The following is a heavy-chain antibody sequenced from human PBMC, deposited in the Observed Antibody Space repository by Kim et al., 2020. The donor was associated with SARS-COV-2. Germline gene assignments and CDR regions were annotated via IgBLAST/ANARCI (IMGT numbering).Heavy chain of an antibody. D-gene: IGHD3-10*01. CDR1: GDSVSSNSAA. Sequence: SQTLSLTCAISGDSVSSNSAAWNWIRQSPSRGLEWLGRTYYRSKWYNDYAVSVKSRITINPDTSKNQFSLQLNSVTPEDTAVYYCARVGEDQHYGSGSSPPPLGFDPWGQGTLVTVSS. CDR2: TYYRSKWYN. J-gene: IGHJ5*02. CDR3: ARVGEDQHYGSGSSPPPLGFDP. V-gene: IGHV6-1*01.